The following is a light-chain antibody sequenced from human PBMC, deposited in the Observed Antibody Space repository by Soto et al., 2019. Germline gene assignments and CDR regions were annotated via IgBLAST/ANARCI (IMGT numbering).Light chain of an antibody. CDR2: GAS. V-gene: IGKV3-20*01. CDR3: QQYGGSPPYT. Sequence: EIVLTQSPGTLSLSPGERATLSCRASKSVSSNYLAWYQQTPGQAPRLLIYGASRRATGIPDRFSGSGSGTDFTLTISRLEPEDFAVYYCQQYGGSPPYTFGQGTKLEIK. CDR1: KSVSSNY. J-gene: IGKJ2*01.